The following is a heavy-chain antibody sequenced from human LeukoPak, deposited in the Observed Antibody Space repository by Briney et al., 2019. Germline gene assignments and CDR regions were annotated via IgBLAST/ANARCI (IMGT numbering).Heavy chain of an antibody. J-gene: IGHJ3*02. CDR1: GFTFSSYS. CDR3: ARRSYGSGPDAFDI. D-gene: IGHD3-10*01. V-gene: IGHV3-21*01. CDR2: ISSSSTYI. Sequence: GGSLRLSCAASGFTFSSYSMNWVRQAPGMGLEWVSSISSSSTYIYYADSVKGRFTISRDNAKNSLYLQMNSLRAEDTAVYYCARRSYGSGPDAFDIWGQGTMVTVSS.